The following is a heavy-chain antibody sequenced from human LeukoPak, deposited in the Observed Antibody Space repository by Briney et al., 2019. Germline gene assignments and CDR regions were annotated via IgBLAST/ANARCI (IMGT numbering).Heavy chain of an antibody. Sequence: PGGSLRLSCAASGITFTSAWMGWVRQAPGKGLEWVGRIKSKTDGGTTDYAAPVKGRFTISRDNSKNTLYLQMNSLRAEDTAVYYCAKDRAHITMIVVFQHWGQGTLVTVSS. D-gene: IGHD3-22*01. CDR2: IKSKTDGGTT. J-gene: IGHJ1*01. V-gene: IGHV3-15*01. CDR1: GITFTSAW. CDR3: AKDRAHITMIVVFQH.